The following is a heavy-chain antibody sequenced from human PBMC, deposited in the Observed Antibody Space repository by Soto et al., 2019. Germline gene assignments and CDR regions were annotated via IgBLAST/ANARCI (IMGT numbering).Heavy chain of an antibody. CDR2: IYPGESDT. D-gene: IGHD4-17*01. Sequence: GASLKISCKGSGYSFTSYWIGWVRQMPGKGLEWMGIIYPGESDTRYSPSFQGQVTISADKSISTAFLQWSSLKASDTAMYYCARSHYYGYYRGVSDYWGQGTLVTVSS. CDR3: ARSHYYGYYRGVSDY. J-gene: IGHJ4*02. CDR1: GYSFTSYW. V-gene: IGHV5-51*01.